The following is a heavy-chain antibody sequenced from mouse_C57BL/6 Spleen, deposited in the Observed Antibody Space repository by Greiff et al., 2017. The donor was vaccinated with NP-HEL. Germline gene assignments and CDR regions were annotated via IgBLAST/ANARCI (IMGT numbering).Heavy chain of an antibody. CDR3: VRGGYYYGSSYDY. CDR2: IRSKSNNYAT. J-gene: IGHJ2*01. CDR1: GFSFNTYA. Sequence: EVQGVESGGGLVQPKGSLKLSCAASGFSFNTYAMNWVRQAPGKGLEWVARIRSKSNNYATYYADSVKDRFTISRDDSESMLYLQMNNLKTEDTAMYYCVRGGYYYGSSYDYWGQGTTLTVSS. D-gene: IGHD1-1*01. V-gene: IGHV10-1*01.